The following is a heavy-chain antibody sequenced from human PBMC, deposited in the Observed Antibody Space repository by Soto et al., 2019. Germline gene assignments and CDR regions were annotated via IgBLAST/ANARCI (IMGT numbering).Heavy chain of an antibody. V-gene: IGHV5-51*01. D-gene: IGHD3-3*01. CDR1: GYSFTSYW. CDR2: IYPGDSDT. Sequence: GESLKISCKGSGYSFTSYWIGWVRQMPGKGLEWMGIIYPGDSDTRYSPSFQGQVTISADKSISTVYLQWSSLKASDTAMYYCARLIRTIFGVVIMDGMDVWGQGTTVTVSS. J-gene: IGHJ6*02. CDR3: ARLIRTIFGVVIMDGMDV.